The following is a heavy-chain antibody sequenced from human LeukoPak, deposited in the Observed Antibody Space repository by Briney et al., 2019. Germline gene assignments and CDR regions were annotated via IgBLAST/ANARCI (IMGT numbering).Heavy chain of an antibody. CDR3: ARNHEVIHYPSFDY. Sequence: SETLSLTCAVSGGSISSSNWWSWVRQPPGKGLEWIGEIYHSGNTNYNPSLKSRVTISVDTSKNQFSLKLSSVTAADTAVYYCARNHEVIHYPSFDYWGQGTLVTVSS. D-gene: IGHD1-14*01. CDR1: GGSISSSNW. CDR2: IYHSGNT. V-gene: IGHV4-4*02. J-gene: IGHJ4*02.